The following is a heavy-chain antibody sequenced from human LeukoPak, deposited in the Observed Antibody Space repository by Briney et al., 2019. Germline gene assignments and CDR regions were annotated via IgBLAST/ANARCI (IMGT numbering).Heavy chain of an antibody. D-gene: IGHD2-2*02. CDR2: FDPEDGET. V-gene: IGHV1-24*01. Sequence: ASVKVSCKVSGYTPTELSMHWVRQAPGKGLEWMGGFDPEDGETIYAQKFQGRVTMTEDTSTDTAYMELSSLRSEDTAVYYCARAGYCSSTSCYKGSFDPWGQGTLVTVSS. CDR1: GYTPTELS. CDR3: ARAGYCSSTSCYKGSFDP. J-gene: IGHJ5*02.